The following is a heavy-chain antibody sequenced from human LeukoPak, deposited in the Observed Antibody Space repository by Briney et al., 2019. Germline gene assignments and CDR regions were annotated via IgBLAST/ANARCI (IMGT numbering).Heavy chain of an antibody. J-gene: IGHJ3*02. D-gene: IGHD3-10*01. CDR3: ARNIWFGESADAFDI. CDR2: IYYTGST. Sequence: SETLSLTCTVSGGSISNYYWNWIRQPPGKGLEWIGYIYYTGSTNYNPSLKSRVTMSVDTSKNQFSLNLKSVTPEDTAVYYCARNIWFGESADAFDIWGQGTMVTVSS. CDR1: GGSISNYY. V-gene: IGHV4-59*01.